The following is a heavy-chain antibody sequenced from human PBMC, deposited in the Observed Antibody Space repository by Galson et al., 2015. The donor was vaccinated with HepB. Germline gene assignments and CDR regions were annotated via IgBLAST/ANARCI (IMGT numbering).Heavy chain of an antibody. CDR2: ITTNNGKT. CDR1: GYTFISYG. Sequence: SVKVSCKASGYTFISYGINWVRQAPGQGLEWMGWITTNNGKTDYAQKFQGRVTMTTDTSTSTAYMELRTLRSDDTAAYYCARDGVRTGSGSHSDYWGQGTLVTVSS. J-gene: IGHJ4*02. D-gene: IGHD7-27*01. V-gene: IGHV1-18*04. CDR3: ARDGVRTGSGSHSDY.